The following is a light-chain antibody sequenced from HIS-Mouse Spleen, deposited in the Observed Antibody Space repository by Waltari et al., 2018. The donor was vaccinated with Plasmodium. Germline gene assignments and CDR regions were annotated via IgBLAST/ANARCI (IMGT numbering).Light chain of an antibody. Sequence: DIVMTQSPDSLAVSLGERATINCKSSQSVLYSSNNKNYLAWYQKKPGQPPKLLIYWASTRESGVPNRFSGRGSGTDVTLTISSMQAEDVAVYYCQQYYSTPWTFGQGTKVEIK. CDR3: QQYYSTPWT. CDR2: WAS. J-gene: IGKJ1*01. CDR1: QSVLYSSNNKNY. V-gene: IGKV4-1*01.